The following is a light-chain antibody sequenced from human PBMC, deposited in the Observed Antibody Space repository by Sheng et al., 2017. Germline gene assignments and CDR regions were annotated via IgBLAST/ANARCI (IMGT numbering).Light chain of an antibody. J-gene: IGLJ2*01. CDR3: GSWDDTLSAV. V-gene: IGLV1-51*02. CDR1: SSNIGAGYD. Sequence: QSVLTQPPSVSGAPGQRVTISCTGSSSNIGAGYDVHWYQQLPGTAPKLLIYENNKRPSGSPDRFSGSKSGTSATLGITGLQTADEADYYCGSWDDTLSAVFGGGTKLTVL. CDR2: ENN.